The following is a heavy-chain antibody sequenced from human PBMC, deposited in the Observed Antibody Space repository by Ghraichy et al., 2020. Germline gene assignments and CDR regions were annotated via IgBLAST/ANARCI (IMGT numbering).Heavy chain of an antibody. CDR1: GYTFTSYD. Sequence: ASVKVSCKASGYTFTSYDINWVRQATGQGLEWMGWMNSNSGNTGYAQKFQGRVTMTRHTSISTAYMELSSLRSEETAVYYCARGANLWFGELGGYGMDVWGEGTTVTVSS. D-gene: IGHD3-10*01. CDR3: ARGANLWFGELGGYGMDV. J-gene: IGHJ6*04. CDR2: MNSNSGNT. V-gene: IGHV1-8*01.